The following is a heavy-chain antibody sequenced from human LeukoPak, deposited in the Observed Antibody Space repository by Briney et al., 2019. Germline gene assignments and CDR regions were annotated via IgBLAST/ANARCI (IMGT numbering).Heavy chain of an antibody. CDR3: ASNTASSLDY. CDR2: ISSSSITT. CDR1: GFTFSSNS. V-gene: IGHV3-48*02. Sequence: PGGSLRLSCAASGFTFSSNSMNWVRRAPGKGLECIAYISSSSITTSYADSVKGRFTISRDNAKSALYLQMNTLRDDDTAVYYCASNTASSLDYWGQGTLVTVSS. D-gene: IGHD5-18*01. J-gene: IGHJ4*02.